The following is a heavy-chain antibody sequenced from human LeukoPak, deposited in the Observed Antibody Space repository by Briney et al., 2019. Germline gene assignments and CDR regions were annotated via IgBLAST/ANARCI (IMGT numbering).Heavy chain of an antibody. Sequence: GGSLRLSCAASGFTFSDYYMSWIRRAPGKGLEWVSYISSSGSTIYYADSVKGRFTISRDNAKNSLYLQMNSLRAEDTAVYYCARDPHRYCGGDCYSDYWGQGTLVTVSS. V-gene: IGHV3-11*01. CDR1: GFTFSDYY. J-gene: IGHJ4*02. D-gene: IGHD2-21*02. CDR2: ISSSGSTI. CDR3: ARDPHRYCGGDCYSDY.